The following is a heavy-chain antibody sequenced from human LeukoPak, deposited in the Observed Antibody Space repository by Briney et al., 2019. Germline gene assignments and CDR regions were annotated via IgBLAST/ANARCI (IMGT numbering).Heavy chain of an antibody. CDR2: VNPNNGDT. CDR1: GYTFTGYH. Sequence: GASVKVSCKASGYTFTGYHMHWVRQAPGQGLEWVGWVNPNNGDTNYAQKFQGRVTMSRDTSISTAYMKLNSLRSDDTAVYYCARRETNTQWGFDYWGQGTLVTVSS. V-gene: IGHV1-2*02. CDR3: ARRETNTQWGFDY. D-gene: IGHD1-26*01. J-gene: IGHJ4*02.